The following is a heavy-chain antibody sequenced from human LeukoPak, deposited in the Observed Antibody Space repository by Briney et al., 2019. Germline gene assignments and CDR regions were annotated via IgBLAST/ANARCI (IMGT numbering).Heavy chain of an antibody. CDR3: ARDRGYTSLDY. J-gene: IGHJ4*02. D-gene: IGHD5-18*01. V-gene: IGHV3-7*01. Sequence: GGSLRLSCAAYGFSFSNSWMTWVRQAPGKDLEWVASINPDGSEVSYVGSVKGRFTISRDNAKNSVYLQMSSLRAEETGVFYCARDRGYTSLDYWGQGALVAVSS. CDR2: INPDGSEV. CDR1: GFSFSNSW.